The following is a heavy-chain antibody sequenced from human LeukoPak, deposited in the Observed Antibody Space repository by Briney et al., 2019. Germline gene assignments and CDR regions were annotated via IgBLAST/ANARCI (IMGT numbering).Heavy chain of an antibody. CDR3: AKGTFIVIAAD. Sequence: GALRLSCAASGFTFSSYGMHWVRQAPGKGLEWVAVISYDGSNKYYADSEKGRFTISRDNSKNTLYLQMNSLRAEDTAVYYCAKGTFIVIAADWGQGTLVTVSS. CDR2: ISYDGSNK. V-gene: IGHV3-30*18. D-gene: IGHD6-13*01. J-gene: IGHJ4*02. CDR1: GFTFSSYG.